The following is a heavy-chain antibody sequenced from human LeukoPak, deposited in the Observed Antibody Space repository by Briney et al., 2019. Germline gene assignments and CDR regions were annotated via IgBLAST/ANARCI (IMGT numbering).Heavy chain of an antibody. D-gene: IGHD1-26*01. V-gene: IGHV4-61*01. CDR2: IYYSGST. J-gene: IGHJ4*02. Sequence: SETLSLTCTVSGYSISSGYYWSWIRQPPGKGLEWIGYIYYSGSTNYNPSLKSRVTISVDTSKNQFSLKLSSVTAADTAVYYCARGSWELPPFDYWGQGTLVTVSS. CDR1: GYSISSGYY. CDR3: ARGSWELPPFDY.